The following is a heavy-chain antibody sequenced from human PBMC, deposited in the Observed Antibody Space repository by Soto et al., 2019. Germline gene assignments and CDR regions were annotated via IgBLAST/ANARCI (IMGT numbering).Heavy chain of an antibody. V-gene: IGHV1-2*02. J-gene: IGHJ4*02. CDR1: GYTFIGYY. CDR3: ARGMPSDFDY. CDR2: INPNSGAT. D-gene: IGHD2-2*01. Sequence: ASVKVSCKASGYTFIGYYMHWVRQAPGQGLEWMGWINPNSGATNYAQKLQGRVTMTTDTSTSTAYMELRSLRSDDTAVYYCARGMPSDFDYWGQGTLVTVSS.